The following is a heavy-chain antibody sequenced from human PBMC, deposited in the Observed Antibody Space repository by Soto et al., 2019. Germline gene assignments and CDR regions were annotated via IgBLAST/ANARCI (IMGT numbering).Heavy chain of an antibody. CDR3: ARDKGNYDSSGYSGGGRHSFDN. D-gene: IGHD3-22*01. CDR1: GGTFSSYA. CDR2: IIPIFGTA. V-gene: IGHV1-69*13. J-gene: IGHJ3*02. Sequence: ASVKVSCKASGGTFSSYAISWVRQAPGQGLEWMGGIIPIFGTANYAQKFQGRVTITADESTSTAYMELSSLRSEDTAVYYCARDKGNYDSSGYSGGGRHSFDNWGQGTMVTVSS.